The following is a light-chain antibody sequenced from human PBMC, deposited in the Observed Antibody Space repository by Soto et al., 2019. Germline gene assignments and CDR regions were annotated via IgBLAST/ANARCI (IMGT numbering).Light chain of an antibody. Sequence: EIVLTQSPGTLSLSPGERATLSCRASQSISSSYLAWYQQKPGQAPRLLIYGASSRATGIPDRFSGSGSGTDFTLTISRLEPEDFAVYYCQQYNNWPFTFGPGTNVDVK. J-gene: IGKJ3*01. CDR1: QSISSSY. CDR2: GAS. CDR3: QQYNNWPFT. V-gene: IGKV3-20*01.